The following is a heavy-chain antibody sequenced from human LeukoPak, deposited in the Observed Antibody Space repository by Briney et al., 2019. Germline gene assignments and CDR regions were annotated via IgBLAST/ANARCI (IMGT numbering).Heavy chain of an antibody. CDR1: GFTFTTYA. Sequence: GGSLRLSCAASGFTFTTYAINWVPQAPGKGLEWVSGISGDGDKAYYADSVKGRFTISRDNSKNTVSLQMSSLRAEDTALYYCAKDLALAGTGGGFDVWGQGTRVAVSS. CDR3: AKDLALAGTGGGFDV. V-gene: IGHV3-23*01. D-gene: IGHD6-19*01. CDR2: ISGDGDKA. J-gene: IGHJ3*01.